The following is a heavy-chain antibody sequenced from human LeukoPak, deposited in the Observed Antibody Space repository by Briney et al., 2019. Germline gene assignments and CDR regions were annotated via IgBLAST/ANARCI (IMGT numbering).Heavy chain of an antibody. CDR1: GYTFTSYY. D-gene: IGHD6-6*01. J-gene: IGHJ3*02. Sequence: ASVKVSCKASGYTFTSYYMHWVRQAPGQGLEWMGIINPSGGSTSYAQKFQGRVTMTRDMSTSTVYMELSSLRSEDTAVYYCAMYSSFPANAFDIWGQGTMVTVSS. V-gene: IGHV1-46*01. CDR3: AMYSSFPANAFDI. CDR2: INPSGGST.